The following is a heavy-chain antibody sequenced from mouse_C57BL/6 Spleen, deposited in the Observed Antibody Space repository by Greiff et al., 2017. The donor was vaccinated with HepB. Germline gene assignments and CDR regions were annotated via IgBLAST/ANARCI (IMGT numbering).Heavy chain of an antibody. CDR2: ISDGGSYT. J-gene: IGHJ1*03. V-gene: IGHV5-4*01. Sequence: EVQRVESGGGLVKPGGSLKLSCAASGFTFSSYAMSWVRQTPEKRLEWVATISDGGSYTYYPDNVKGRFTISRDNAKNNLYLQMSHLKSEDTAMYYCARGHYYGSSYWYFDVWGTGTTVTVPS. CDR1: GFTFSSYA. D-gene: IGHD1-1*01. CDR3: ARGHYYGSSYWYFDV.